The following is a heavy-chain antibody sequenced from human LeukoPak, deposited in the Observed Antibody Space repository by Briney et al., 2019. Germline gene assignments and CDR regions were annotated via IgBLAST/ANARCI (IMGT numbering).Heavy chain of an antibody. CDR3: AREDDYGGNSAGY. Sequence: SQTLSLTCAVSGGSISSGGYSWSWIRQPPGKGLEWIGYIYHSGSTYYNPSLKSRVTISVDRSKNQFSLKLSSVTAADTAVYYCAREDDYGGNSAGYWGQGTLVTVSS. J-gene: IGHJ4*02. D-gene: IGHD4-23*01. V-gene: IGHV4-30-2*01. CDR2: IYHSGST. CDR1: GGSISSGGYS.